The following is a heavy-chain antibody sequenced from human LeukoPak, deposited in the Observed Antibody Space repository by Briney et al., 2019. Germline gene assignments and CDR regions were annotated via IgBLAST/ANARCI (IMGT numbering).Heavy chain of an antibody. Sequence: GGSLRLSYAASGFTFSSYAMSWVRQAPGKGLEWVSAISGSGGSTYYADSVKGRFTISRDNSKNTLYLQMNSLRAEDTAVYYCAKEEEYDFWSGSPGGYFDYWGQGTLVTVSS. CDR3: AKEEEYDFWSGSPGGYFDY. J-gene: IGHJ4*02. CDR1: GFTFSSYA. D-gene: IGHD3-3*01. CDR2: ISGSGGST. V-gene: IGHV3-23*01.